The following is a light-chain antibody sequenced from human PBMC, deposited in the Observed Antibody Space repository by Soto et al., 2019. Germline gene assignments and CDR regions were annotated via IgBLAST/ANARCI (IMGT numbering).Light chain of an antibody. V-gene: IGKV3-20*01. CDR3: QHYDSARWT. J-gene: IGKJ1*01. Sequence: VLSHSLGTLSLYPKERATLSCRASQSISSTYLTWYHQKPGQAPRLLIYDASRRATGIPDRFSGSGSGTDFSLTISRLEPEDFAVYYCQHYDSARWTFGLGTKVDIK. CDR1: QSISSTY. CDR2: DAS.